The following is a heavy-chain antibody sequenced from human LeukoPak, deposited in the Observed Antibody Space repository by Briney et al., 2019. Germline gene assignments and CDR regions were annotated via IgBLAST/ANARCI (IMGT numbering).Heavy chain of an antibody. Sequence: GGSLRLSCAASGFTFTTYWMSWVRQAPGKGLEWVANINQDGTEKYYVDSVKGRFTISRDDAKSSLYLQMNSLRVEDTAVYYCAKVAKYYYGSETYYFFEHWGQGTPVTASS. CDR3: AKVAKYYYGSETYYFFEH. CDR1: GFTFTTYW. J-gene: IGHJ4*02. CDR2: INQDGTEK. V-gene: IGHV3-7*01. D-gene: IGHD3-10*01.